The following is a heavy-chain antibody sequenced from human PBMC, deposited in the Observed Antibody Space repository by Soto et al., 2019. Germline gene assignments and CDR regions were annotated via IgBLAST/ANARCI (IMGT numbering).Heavy chain of an antibody. J-gene: IGHJ4*02. Sequence: QVQLQQWGAGLLKPSETLSLTCAVYGGSFSGYYWTWIRQPPGTGLEWIGEINHSGSTNYNPSLKSGVTISGDTSKTQFSLKLPSVTDADTAVYYCARDKITGLFDYWGQGTLVTVSS. CDR2: INHSGST. CDR1: GGSFSGYY. V-gene: IGHV4-34*01. D-gene: IGHD2-8*02. CDR3: ARDKITGLFDY.